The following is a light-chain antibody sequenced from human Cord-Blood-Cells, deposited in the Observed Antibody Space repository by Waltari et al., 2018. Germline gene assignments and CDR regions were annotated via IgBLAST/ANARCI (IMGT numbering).Light chain of an antibody. J-gene: IGKJ3*01. CDR3: QQYGSSPPT. V-gene: IGKV3-20*01. CDR1: QSVSSSY. Sequence: EIVLTLSPGTLSLSPGERATLSCRASQSVSSSYLAWYQQKPGQAPRLLIYGASSRATGIPDRFSGSGSGTDFTLTISRLEPEDFAVYYCQQYGSSPPTFGPGTKVDIK. CDR2: GAS.